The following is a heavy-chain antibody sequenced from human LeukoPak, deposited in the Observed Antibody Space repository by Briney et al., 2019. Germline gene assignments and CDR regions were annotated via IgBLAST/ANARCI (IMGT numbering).Heavy chain of an antibody. D-gene: IGHD3-16*01. CDR3: ATDSPYVPIAFDL. CDR1: GFTFISSA. V-gene: IGHV1-58*02. CDR2: IVVGSDRT. J-gene: IGHJ3*01. Sequence: ASVKVSCKASGFTFISSAMQWVRQARGQCLEWIGWIVVGSDRTNYAQKFQERVTITRDMSTSTAYMELRSLRSEDTAVYYCATDSPYVPIAFDLWGQGTMVTVSS.